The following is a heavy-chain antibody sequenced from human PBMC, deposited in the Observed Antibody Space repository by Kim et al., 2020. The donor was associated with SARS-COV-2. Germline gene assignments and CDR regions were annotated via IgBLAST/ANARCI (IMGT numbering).Heavy chain of an antibody. CDR1: GFTFSSYA. D-gene: IGHD3-10*01. V-gene: IGHV3-23*01. J-gene: IGHJ6*02. Sequence: GGSLRLSCAASGFTFSSYAMSWVRQAPGKGLEWVSAISGSGGSTYYADSVKGRFTISRDNSKNTLYLQMNSLRAEDTAVYYCAKVLVGLIGFGGGMDGWGPGDTVTVSS. CDR2: ISGSGGST. CDR3: AKVLVGLIGFGGGMDG.